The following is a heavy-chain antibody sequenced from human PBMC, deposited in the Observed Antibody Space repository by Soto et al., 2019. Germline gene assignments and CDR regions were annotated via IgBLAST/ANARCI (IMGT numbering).Heavy chain of an antibody. CDR2: ISYDGSKK. D-gene: IGHD5-18*01. Sequence: QVQLVESGGGVVQPGRSLRLSCAASGFTFSSYAMHWVRQAPGKGLEWVAVISYDGSKKYYADYVKGRFTISRDNSKNPLHLQMNSLRAEDTAMYYCARARFPPIKYSYGPYYFDYWGQGTLVTVSS. CDR3: ARARFPPIKYSYGPYYFDY. J-gene: IGHJ4*02. CDR1: GFTFSSYA. V-gene: IGHV3-30-3*01.